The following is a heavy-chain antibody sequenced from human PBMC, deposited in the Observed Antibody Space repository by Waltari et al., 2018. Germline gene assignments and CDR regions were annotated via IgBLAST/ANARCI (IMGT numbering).Heavy chain of an antibody. J-gene: IGHJ4*02. CDR2: IYYSGTT. CDR1: GFSITRGYY. Sequence: QVQLQESGPGLVKPSETLSLTCAVSGFSITRGYYWHWIRQPPGKGLEWVGTIYYSGTTYYTPSLQRRVSISVDTSKNEFSLTLTSVTAADTAVYYCATATTAHFDFWGQGSLVTVSS. V-gene: IGHV4-38-2*01. D-gene: IGHD4-17*01. CDR3: ATATTAHFDF.